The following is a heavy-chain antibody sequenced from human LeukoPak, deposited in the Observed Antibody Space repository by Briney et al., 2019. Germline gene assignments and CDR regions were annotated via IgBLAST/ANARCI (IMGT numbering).Heavy chain of an antibody. CDR1: GYTFTTYG. V-gene: IGHV1-18*01. Sequence: SVKVSCKASGYTFTTYGITWMRQAPGQGLEWLGWINPYNGATEYAQNLQDRVSMTTDTSTNTAYIEVRSLKSDDTAVYYCARVNLFGDPRGTYYFDYWGQGTLVTVSS. CDR3: ARVNLFGDPRGTYYFDY. J-gene: IGHJ4*02. CDR2: INPYNGAT. D-gene: IGHD3-10*02.